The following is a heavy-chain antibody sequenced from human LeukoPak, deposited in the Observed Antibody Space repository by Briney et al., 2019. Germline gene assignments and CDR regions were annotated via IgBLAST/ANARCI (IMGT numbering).Heavy chain of an antibody. CDR3: AAASTVVTTFDY. J-gene: IGHJ4*02. CDR2: IYTSGST. CDR1: GGSISSYY. D-gene: IGHD4-23*01. V-gene: IGHV4-4*07. Sequence: SEILSLTCTVSGGSISSYYWSWIRQPAGKGLEWIRRIYTSGSTNYNPSLKSRVTMSVDTSKNQFSLKLSSVTAADTAVYYCAAASTVVTTFDYWGQGTLVTVSS.